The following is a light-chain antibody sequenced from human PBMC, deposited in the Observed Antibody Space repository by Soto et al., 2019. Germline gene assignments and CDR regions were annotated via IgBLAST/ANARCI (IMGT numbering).Light chain of an antibody. Sequence: QSALTQPASVSGSPGQSITISCTGTSSDVGSYNLVSWYQHHTGKAPKLRIYEGSKRPSGVPNRFSGSKSGNTASLTIPGLQADDDADYYCCSYVGSSTYVFGTGTKVTVL. CDR2: EGS. CDR1: SSDVGSYNL. V-gene: IGLV2-23*01. J-gene: IGLJ1*01. CDR3: CSYVGSSTYV.